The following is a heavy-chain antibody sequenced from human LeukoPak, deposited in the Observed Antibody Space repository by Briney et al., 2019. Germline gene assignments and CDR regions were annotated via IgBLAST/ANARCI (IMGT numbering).Heavy chain of an antibody. J-gene: IGHJ4*02. V-gene: IGHV1-2*02. CDR1: GYTFTGYY. D-gene: IGHD6-13*01. Sequence: ASVKVSCKASGYTFTGYYMHWVRQAPGQGLEWMGWINPNSGGTNYAQKFQGRVTMTRDTSISTAYMELSRLRSDDTAVYYCARVAAGTNEVGYWGQGTLVTASS. CDR2: INPNSGGT. CDR3: ARVAAGTNEVGY.